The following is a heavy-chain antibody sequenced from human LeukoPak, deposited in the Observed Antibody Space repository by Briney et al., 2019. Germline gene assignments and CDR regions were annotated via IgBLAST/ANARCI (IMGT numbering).Heavy chain of an antibody. V-gene: IGHV3-33*06. Sequence: GGSLRLSCAASGFTFSSYGMHWVRQAPGKGLESVAIIWYDGSHKYYADSVKGRFTISRDNSKNTLFLEINSLRAEDTAVYYCAKSGAGGSYSGFDYWGQGTLVTVSS. J-gene: IGHJ4*02. CDR3: AKSGAGGSYSGFDY. D-gene: IGHD1-26*01. CDR1: GFTFSSYG. CDR2: IWYDGSHK.